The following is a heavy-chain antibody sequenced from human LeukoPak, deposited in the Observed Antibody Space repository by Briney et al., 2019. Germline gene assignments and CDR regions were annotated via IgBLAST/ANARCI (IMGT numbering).Heavy chain of an antibody. CDR1: GFTVSSNS. CDR3: ARDQWYYDFWSGYRYGLYMDV. J-gene: IGHJ6*03. V-gene: IGHV3-48*01. Sequence: GGSLRLSCTVSGFTVSSNSMSWVRQAPGKGLEWVSYISSSSSTIYYADSVKGRFTISRDNAKNSLYLQMNSLRAEDTAVYYCARDQWYYDFWSGYRYGLYMDVWGKGTTVTVSS. D-gene: IGHD3-3*01. CDR2: ISSSSSTI.